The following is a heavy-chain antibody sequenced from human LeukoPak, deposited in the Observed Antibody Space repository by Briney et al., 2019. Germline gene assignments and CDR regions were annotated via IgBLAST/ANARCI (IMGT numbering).Heavy chain of an antibody. CDR2: IIPILGIA. Sequence: SVKVSCKASGGTFSSYAISWVRQAPGQGLEWMGRIIPILGIANYAQKFQGRVTITADKSTSTAYMELSSLRSEDTAVYYCARDSGSYINFDYWGQGTLVTVS. CDR3: ARDSGSYINFDY. D-gene: IGHD1-26*01. V-gene: IGHV1-69*04. J-gene: IGHJ4*02. CDR1: GGTFSSYA.